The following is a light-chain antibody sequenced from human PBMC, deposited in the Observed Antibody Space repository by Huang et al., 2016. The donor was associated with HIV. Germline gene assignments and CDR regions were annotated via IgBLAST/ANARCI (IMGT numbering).Light chain of an antibody. CDR1: QSVSSY. CDR2: DAT. Sequence: IVLTQSPATVSLSPGERATLSCKASQSVSSYLAWYQQISGQAPRLLIYDATSRAPGITDRFRGRGSGTDFTLTISNLGPEDFAIYFCQQRYDWPLTFGGGTKVEI. V-gene: IGKV3-11*01. CDR3: QQRYDWPLT. J-gene: IGKJ4*01.